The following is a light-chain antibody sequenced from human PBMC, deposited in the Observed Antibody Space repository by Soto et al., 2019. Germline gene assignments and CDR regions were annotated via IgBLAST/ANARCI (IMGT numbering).Light chain of an antibody. CDR1: QDISHY. Sequence: DIQMTQSPSSLSSSVGDRVTITCQASQDISHYLNWYKQKPGKAPKLRIYDASNLETGVPSRVSGSGSGKDFTFTISSLQHEDIATYYCQQYDNLPLTFGGGTKVDI. CDR2: DAS. V-gene: IGKV1-33*01. CDR3: QQYDNLPLT. J-gene: IGKJ4*01.